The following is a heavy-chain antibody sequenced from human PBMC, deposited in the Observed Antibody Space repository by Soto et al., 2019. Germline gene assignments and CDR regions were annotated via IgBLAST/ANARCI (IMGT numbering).Heavy chain of an antibody. D-gene: IGHD3-22*01. Sequence: GGSLRLSSTASGFTFSSHWRSWVRQAPGKGLEWVANIKPDGSEKWYVDSVKGRFTISRDNAKNSLYLQMNSLRAEDTAVYYCARGDYYDSSGPFSDAFDIWGQGTMVTVSS. CDR3: ARGDYYDSSGPFSDAFDI. J-gene: IGHJ3*02. CDR1: GFTFSSHW. CDR2: IKPDGSEK. V-gene: IGHV3-7*04.